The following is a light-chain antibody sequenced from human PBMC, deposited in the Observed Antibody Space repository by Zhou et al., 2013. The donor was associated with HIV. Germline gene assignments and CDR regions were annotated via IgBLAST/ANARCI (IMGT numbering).Light chain of an antibody. Sequence: EIVLTQSPGTLSLSPGERAALSCRASQSVSSDQLAWYQQKPGQAPRLLIYGASTRATGIPDRFSGSGSGTDFTLTISRLEPEDFAVYYCQQYGTSPRTFGQGTRLEMK. CDR2: GAS. V-gene: IGKV3-20*01. CDR3: QQYGTSPRT. CDR1: QSVSSDQ. J-gene: IGKJ5*01.